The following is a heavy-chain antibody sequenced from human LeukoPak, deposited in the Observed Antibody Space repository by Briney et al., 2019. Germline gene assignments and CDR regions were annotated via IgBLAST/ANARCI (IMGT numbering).Heavy chain of an antibody. CDR1: GFIFSSYA. J-gene: IGHJ4*02. CDR2: ISASGDNT. Sequence: GGSLRLSCAASGFIFSSYAVSWVRQAPGKGLEWVSAISASGDNTHYADSVKGRFTISRDNSKNTLYLQMNNLRAEDTAVYYCAILPGYSSDWYEVNYWGQGTLVTVSS. D-gene: IGHD6-13*01. CDR3: AILPGYSSDWYEVNY. V-gene: IGHV3-23*01.